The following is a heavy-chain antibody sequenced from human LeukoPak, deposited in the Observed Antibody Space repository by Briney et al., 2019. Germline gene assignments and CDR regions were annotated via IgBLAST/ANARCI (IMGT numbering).Heavy chain of an antibody. CDR2: ISGSGGST. D-gene: IGHD6-13*01. J-gene: IGHJ5*02. Sequence: PGGSLRLSCAASGFTFSSYAMSWVRQAPGKGLEWVSAISGSGGSTYYADSVKGRFTISRDNSKNSLYLQMNSLTAEDTALYYCAKAGSSSPRGWFDPWGQGTLVTVSS. V-gene: IGHV3-23*01. CDR3: AKAGSSSPRGWFDP. CDR1: GFTFSSYA.